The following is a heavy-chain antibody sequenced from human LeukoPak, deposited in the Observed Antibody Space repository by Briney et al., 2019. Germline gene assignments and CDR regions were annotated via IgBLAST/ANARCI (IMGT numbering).Heavy chain of an antibody. CDR2: ISSSSSYI. J-gene: IGHJ4*02. V-gene: IGHV3-21*01. CDR3: ARDRTGPTGFDY. Sequence: PGGSLRLSCAASGFTFSSYSMNWVRQAPGKGLEWVSSISSSSSYIYYADSVKGRFTTSRDNAKNSLYLQMNSLRAEDTAVYYCARDRTGPTGFDYWGQGTLASVSS. D-gene: IGHD1-7*01. CDR1: GFTFSSYS.